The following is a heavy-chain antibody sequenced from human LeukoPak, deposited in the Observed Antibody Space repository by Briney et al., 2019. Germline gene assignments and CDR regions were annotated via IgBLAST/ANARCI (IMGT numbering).Heavy chain of an antibody. D-gene: IGHD1-26*01. J-gene: IGHJ4*02. CDR3: ARFSLVGATMRFDY. V-gene: IGHV1-69*04. CDR2: IIPILGIA. Sequence: SVKVSCKASGGTFSSYAISWVRQAPGQGLEWMGRIIPILGIANYAQKFQGRVTITADKSTSTAYMELSSLRSEDTAVYYCARFSLVGATMRFDYWGQGTLVTVSS. CDR1: GGTFSSYA.